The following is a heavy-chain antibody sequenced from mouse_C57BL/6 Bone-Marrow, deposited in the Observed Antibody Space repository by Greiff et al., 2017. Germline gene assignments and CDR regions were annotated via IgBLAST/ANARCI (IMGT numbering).Heavy chain of an antibody. J-gene: IGHJ4*01. CDR1: GFTFSDYG. D-gene: IGHD2-3*01. CDR3: AIIDGYYDYAMDY. V-gene: IGHV5-17*01. CDR2: ISSGSSTI. Sequence: EVMLVESGGGLVKPGGSLKLSCAASGFTFSDYGMHWVRQAPEKGLEWVAYISSGSSTIYYADTVKGRFTISRDNAKNTLFLQMTSLRSEDTAMYYCAIIDGYYDYAMDYWGQGTSVTVSS.